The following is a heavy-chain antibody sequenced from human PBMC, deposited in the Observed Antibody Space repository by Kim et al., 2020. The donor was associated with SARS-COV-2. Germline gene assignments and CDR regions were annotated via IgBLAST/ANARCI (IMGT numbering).Heavy chain of an antibody. V-gene: IGHV3-74*01. J-gene: IGHJ6*02. CDR2: ISSDGSIT. Sequence: GGSLRLSCAVSRFTFNNYWINWVRHAPGKGLVWVSRISSDGSITNYADSVKGRFTMSRDNAENTLYLQMNSLRAEDTAVYYCARGFFGHGFDDWGQGTTVTVSS. CDR3: ARGFFGHGFDD. D-gene: IGHD3-10*01. CDR1: RFTFNNYW.